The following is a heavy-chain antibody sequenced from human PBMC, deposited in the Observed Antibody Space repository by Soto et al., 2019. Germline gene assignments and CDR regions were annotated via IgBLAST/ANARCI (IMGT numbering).Heavy chain of an antibody. D-gene: IGHD1-26*01. V-gene: IGHV4-34*01. CDR1: GGSFSGYY. CDR2: INHSGST. J-gene: IGHJ6*02. Sequence: PSETLSLTCAVYGGSFSGYYWSWIRQPPRKGLEWIGEINHSGSTNYNPSLKSRVTISVDTSKNQFSLKLSSVTAADTAVYYCAREGHVGAPLYYYYGMDVWGQGTTVTVSS. CDR3: AREGHVGAPLYYYYGMDV.